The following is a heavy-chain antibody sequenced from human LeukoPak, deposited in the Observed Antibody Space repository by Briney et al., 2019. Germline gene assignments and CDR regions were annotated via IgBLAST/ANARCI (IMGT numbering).Heavy chain of an antibody. J-gene: IGHJ5*02. CDR2: ISGSGGST. CDR3: AKGRDIVVVPAEPFDP. Sequence: PGGSLRLSCAASGFTFSSYAMSWVRQAPGKGLEWVSAISGSGGSTYYADSVKGRFTISRDNSKNTLYLQMNRLRAEDTAVYYCAKGRDIVVVPAEPFDPWGQGTLVTVSS. CDR1: GFTFSSYA. V-gene: IGHV3-23*01. D-gene: IGHD2-2*01.